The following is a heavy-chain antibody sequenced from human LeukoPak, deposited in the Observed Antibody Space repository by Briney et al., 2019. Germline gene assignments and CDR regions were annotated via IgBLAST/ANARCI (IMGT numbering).Heavy chain of an antibody. CDR3: ARDHAVVVAATASEPTVSWFDP. Sequence: SETLSLTCTVSGGSISSSSYYWGWIRQPPGKGLEWIGSIYYSGSTYYNPSLKSRVTISVDTSKNQFSLKLSSVTAADTAVYYCARDHAVVVAATASEPTVSWFDPWGQGTLVTVSS. D-gene: IGHD2-15*01. V-gene: IGHV4-39*07. J-gene: IGHJ5*02. CDR2: IYYSGST. CDR1: GGSISSSSYY.